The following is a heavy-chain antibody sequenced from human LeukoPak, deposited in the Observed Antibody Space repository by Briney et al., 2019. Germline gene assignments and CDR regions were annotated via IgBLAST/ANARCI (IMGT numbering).Heavy chain of an antibody. V-gene: IGHV3-7*01. CDR3: ARAGVVEQQLASFDY. CDR2: IKQDGSEK. D-gene: IGHD6-13*01. CDR1: GFTFSSYW. J-gene: IGHJ4*02. Sequence: LSGGSLRLSCAASGFTFSSYWMSWVRQAPGEGLEWVANIKQDGSEKYYVDSVKGRFTISRDNAKNSLYLQMNSLRAEDTAVYYCARAGVVEQQLASFDYWGQGTLVTVSS.